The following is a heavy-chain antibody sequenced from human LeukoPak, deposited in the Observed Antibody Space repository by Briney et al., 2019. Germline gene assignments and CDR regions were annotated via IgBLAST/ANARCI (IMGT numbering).Heavy chain of an antibody. J-gene: IGHJ1*01. CDR1: GFTFSSYA. Sequence: GGSLRLSCAASGFTFSSYAMSWVRQAPGKGLEWVSAISGSGGSTYYADSVKGRFTISRDNSKNTLYLQMNSLRAEDTAVYYCAKGPDILTGYYMYFQHWGQGTLVTVSP. CDR2: ISGSGGST. V-gene: IGHV3-23*01. CDR3: AKGPDILTGYYMYFQH. D-gene: IGHD3-9*01.